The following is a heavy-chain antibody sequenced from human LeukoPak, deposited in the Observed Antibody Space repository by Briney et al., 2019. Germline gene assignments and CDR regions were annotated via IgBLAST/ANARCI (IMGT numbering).Heavy chain of an antibody. CDR3: AKWGDSDVLTGYYFPDY. CDR1: GFTFSNYA. Sequence: GGSLRLSCAASGFTFSNYAMSWVRQAPGQGLEWVSAITGSGGNTYYAYSVKGRFTISRDTAKNTVFLQMNSVEAEDTALYYCAKWGDSDVLTGYYFPDYWGQGTLVTVSS. V-gene: IGHV3-23*01. J-gene: IGHJ4*02. CDR2: ITGSGGNT. D-gene: IGHD3-9*01.